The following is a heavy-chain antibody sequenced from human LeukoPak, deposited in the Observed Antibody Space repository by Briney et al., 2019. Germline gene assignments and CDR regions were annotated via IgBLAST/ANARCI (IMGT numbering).Heavy chain of an antibody. V-gene: IGHV1-3*01. D-gene: IGHD2-2*01. CDR2: INAGNGNA. Sequence: ASVKVSCKASGYTFTNYAIHWVRQAPGQRPEWMGWINAGNGNAKYSQKFQDRVSISRDTSATTAYMELSSLRSEDTAVYYCARVYCSSTSCQYYFDYWGQGTLVTVSS. CDR1: GYTFTNYA. CDR3: ARVYCSSTSCQYYFDY. J-gene: IGHJ4*02.